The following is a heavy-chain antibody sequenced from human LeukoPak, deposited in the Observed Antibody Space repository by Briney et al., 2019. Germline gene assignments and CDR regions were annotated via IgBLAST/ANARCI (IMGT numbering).Heavy chain of an antibody. Sequence: PSETLSLTCTVSGGSIATDYWSWIRQPPGKGLEWIGYISDTGNTIYNASLESRVSISVDTSKNQFSLKLSSVTAADTAVYYCARHTIRGVVFDYWGWGTRVTVSS. D-gene: IGHD3-10*01. CDR1: GGSIATDY. V-gene: IGHV4-59*08. CDR2: ISDTGNT. CDR3: ARHTIRGVVFDY. J-gene: IGHJ4*02.